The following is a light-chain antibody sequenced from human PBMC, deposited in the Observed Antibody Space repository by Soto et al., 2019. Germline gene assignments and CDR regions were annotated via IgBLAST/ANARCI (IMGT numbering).Light chain of an antibody. Sequence: IVFAQSPGPLSFSPGERATPSCRTSQSVNNNYLAWYQQKPGQAPRLLIYGASSRATGIPDRFSGSGSGTDFTLTISRLEPEDFAVYYCQQYGSSPLTFGGGTKVDIK. CDR3: QQYGSSPLT. V-gene: IGKV3-20*01. J-gene: IGKJ4*01. CDR2: GAS. CDR1: QSVNNNY.